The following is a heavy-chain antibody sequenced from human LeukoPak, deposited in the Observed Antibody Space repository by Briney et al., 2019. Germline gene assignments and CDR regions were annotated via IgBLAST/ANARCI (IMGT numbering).Heavy chain of an antibody. J-gene: IGHJ4*02. Sequence: GGSLRLSCAASGFTFSSYGMHWVRQAPGKGLEWVSAISGSGDSTYYADSVKGRFTISRDNSKNTLYLQMNSLRAEDTAVYYCASQRWLHAMTVMDYWGRGTLVTVSS. CDR1: GFTFSSYG. CDR3: ASQRWLHAMTVMDY. CDR2: ISGSGDST. V-gene: IGHV3-23*01. D-gene: IGHD5-24*01.